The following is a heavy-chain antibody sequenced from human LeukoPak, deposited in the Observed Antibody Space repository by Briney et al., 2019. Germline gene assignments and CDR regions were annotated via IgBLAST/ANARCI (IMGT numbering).Heavy chain of an antibody. Sequence: SETLSLTCGVSGGSITRTNWWSWVRQPPGQGLEWIGEVSLTGLTNYNPSHSSRVIMALDTSKNHLSLNLTSVTAADTAVYYCTRENGAFSPFGYWGQGTLVTVPS. CDR1: GGSITRTNW. J-gene: IGHJ4*02. V-gene: IGHV4-4*02. CDR3: TRENGAFSPFGY. D-gene: IGHD2-8*01. CDR2: VSLTGLT.